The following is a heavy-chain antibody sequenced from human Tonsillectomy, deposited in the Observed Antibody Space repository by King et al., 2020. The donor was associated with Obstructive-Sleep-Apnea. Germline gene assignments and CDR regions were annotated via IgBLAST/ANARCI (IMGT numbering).Heavy chain of an antibody. V-gene: IGHV3-30*18. Sequence: VQLVESGGGVVQPGGSLRLSCAASGFTFSNFAIHWVRQAPDKGLEWVAVISHDGNSKYYVDSVKGRFTISRDSSKNTLFLQMNSLRAEDTAVYYCAKDHGYSGAQYYFDYWGQGTLVTVSS. D-gene: IGHD6-25*01. CDR3: AKDHGYSGAQYYFDY. J-gene: IGHJ4*02. CDR1: GFTFSNFA. CDR2: ISHDGNSK.